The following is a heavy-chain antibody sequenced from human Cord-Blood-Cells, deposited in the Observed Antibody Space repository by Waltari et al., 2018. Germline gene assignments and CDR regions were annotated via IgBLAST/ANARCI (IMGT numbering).Heavy chain of an antibody. CDR1: GFTFSSYA. V-gene: IGHV3-30-3*01. J-gene: IGHJ2*01. CDR2: ISYEGSNK. CDR3: AREGLGEDWYFDL. D-gene: IGHD3-16*01. Sequence: QVQLVESGGGVVQPGRSLRLSCAASGFTFSSYAMHWVRQAPGKGLEWVAVISYEGSNKYYADSVKGRFTISRDNSKNTLYLQMNSLRAEDTAVYYCAREGLGEDWYFDLWGRGTLVTVSS.